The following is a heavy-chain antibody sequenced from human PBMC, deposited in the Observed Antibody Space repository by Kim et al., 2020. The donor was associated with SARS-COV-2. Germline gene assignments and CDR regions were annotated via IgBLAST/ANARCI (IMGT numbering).Heavy chain of an antibody. J-gene: IGHJ4*02. V-gene: IGHV6-1*01. CDR2: KYYRSKWYN. Sequence: SQTLSLTCAISGDSVSSNSAAWNWLRQSPSRGLEWLGRKYYRSKWYNDYAVSVKSRITINPDTSKNQFSLQLNSVTPEDTAVYYCARESIAVAGNDYWGQGTLVTVSS. CDR1: GDSVSSNSAA. CDR3: ARESIAVAGNDY. D-gene: IGHD6-19*01.